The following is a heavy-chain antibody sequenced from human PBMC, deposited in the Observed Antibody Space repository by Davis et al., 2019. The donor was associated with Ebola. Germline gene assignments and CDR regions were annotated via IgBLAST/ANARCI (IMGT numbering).Heavy chain of an antibody. CDR2: IYSGGST. D-gene: IGHD4-23*01. J-gene: IGHJ4*02. CDR1: GFTFSSYS. CDR3: AQQLGDYGGNALRY. V-gene: IGHV3-66*01. Sequence: PGGSLRLSCAASGFTFSSYSMNWVRQAPGKWLEWVSVIYSGGSTYYAASVKGRFTISRDNAKNSLYLQMNSLRAGDTAVYYCAQQLGDYGGNALRYWGQGTLVTVSS.